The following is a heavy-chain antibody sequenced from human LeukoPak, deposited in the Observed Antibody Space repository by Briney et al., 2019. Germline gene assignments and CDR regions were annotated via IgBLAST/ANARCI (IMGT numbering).Heavy chain of an antibody. D-gene: IGHD1-14*01. CDR3: ARGTPPYYYYGMDV. Sequence: ASVKVSCKASGYTFTSYGISWVRRAPGQGLEWMGWISAYNGNTNYAQKLQGRVTMTTDTSTSTAYMELRSLRSDDTAVYYCARGTPPYYYYGMDVWGRGTLVTVSS. CDR2: ISAYNGNT. V-gene: IGHV1-18*01. CDR1: GYTFTSYG. J-gene: IGHJ6*02.